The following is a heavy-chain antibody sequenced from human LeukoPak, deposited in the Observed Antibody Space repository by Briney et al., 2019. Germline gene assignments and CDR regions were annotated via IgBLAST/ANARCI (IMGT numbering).Heavy chain of an antibody. Sequence: PSETLSLTCTVSNASMTDYFWSWIRQPPGKGLEWMGYIYSSGSTKYNPSLNSRVSMSVDTSKSHFSLRLRSVTAADTAVYYCARHLDWKGITLDSWGQGLLVTVSS. CDR3: ARHLDWKGITLDS. D-gene: IGHD1-1*01. J-gene: IGHJ4*02. CDR1: NASMTDYF. CDR2: IYSSGST. V-gene: IGHV4-59*08.